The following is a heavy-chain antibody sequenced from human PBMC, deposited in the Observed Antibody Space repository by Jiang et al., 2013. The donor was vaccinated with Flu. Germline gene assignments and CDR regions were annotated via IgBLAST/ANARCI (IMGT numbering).Heavy chain of an antibody. D-gene: IGHD4-17*01. Sequence: GPGLVKPSETLSLTCTVSGGSISSYYWSWIRQPPGKGLEWIGYIYYSGSTNYNPSLKSRVTISVDTSKNQFSLKLSSVTAADTAVYYCARTTTAKPLSFDYWGQGTLVTSPQ. CDR2: IYYSGST. V-gene: IGHV4-59*13. J-gene: IGHJ4*02. CDR3: ARTTTAKPLSFDY. CDR1: GGSISSYY.